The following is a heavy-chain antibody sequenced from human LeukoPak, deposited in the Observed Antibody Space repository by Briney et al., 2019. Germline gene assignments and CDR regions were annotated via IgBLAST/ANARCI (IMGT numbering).Heavy chain of an antibody. D-gene: IGHD6-19*01. CDR2: IWYEGQPK. CDR3: AREWGRIAVAGGPGY. Sequence: GGSLRLSCEASGFIFSNYGMHWVRQAPGKGLEWLALIWYEGQPKFYADSVKGRFTISRDNSGNTLFLHMTNLRVEDTAVYYCAREWGRIAVAGGPGYWGQGALVTVSS. CDR1: GFIFSNYG. J-gene: IGHJ4*02. V-gene: IGHV3-33*01.